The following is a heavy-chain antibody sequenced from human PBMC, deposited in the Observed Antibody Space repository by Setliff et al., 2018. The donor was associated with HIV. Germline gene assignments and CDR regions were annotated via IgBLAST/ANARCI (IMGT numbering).Heavy chain of an antibody. Sequence: PSETLSLTCAVSGGSISSNWWSWVRQSPGKRLEWIGEIYHSGSTHYNPSLQSRVTISVDKSKSQFSLKLNSVTAADTAVYYCGGNGYYSIDYWGQGTLVTVS. CDR3: GGNGYYSIDY. V-gene: IGHV4-4*02. CDR2: IYHSGST. J-gene: IGHJ4*02. D-gene: IGHD3-22*01. CDR1: GGSISSNW.